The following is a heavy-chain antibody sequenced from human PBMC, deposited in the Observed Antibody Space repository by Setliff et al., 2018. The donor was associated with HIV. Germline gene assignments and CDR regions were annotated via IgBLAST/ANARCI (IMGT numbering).Heavy chain of an antibody. CDR1: GGSISSGDYY. CDR3: ARCVRDNSGWSSDYFDY. J-gene: IGHJ4*02. CDR2: IDHRGRP. Sequence: NPSETLSLTCTVSGGSISSGDYYWSWIRQPPGKGLEWIGEIDHRGRPKYNPSLNSRVTISVDTSKNQFSLKLSSVTAADTALYYCARCVRDNSGWSSDYFDYWGQGTLVTVSS. D-gene: IGHD6-19*01. V-gene: IGHV4-39*07.